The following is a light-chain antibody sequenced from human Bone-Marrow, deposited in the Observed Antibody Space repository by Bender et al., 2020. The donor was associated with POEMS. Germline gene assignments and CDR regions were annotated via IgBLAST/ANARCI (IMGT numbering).Light chain of an antibody. Sequence: QSVLTQPPSASGTPGQRVTISCSGGSIGRNPINCYQQLPGTAPRLVIYAYDRRHAGVPNRFPASMSGSSASLSISEVQSEDAAGYYCSTWDDRLNAWLFGGGTKLTVL. CDR3: STWDDRLNAWL. CDR2: AYD. V-gene: IGLV1-44*01. J-gene: IGLJ3*02. CDR1: SIGRNP.